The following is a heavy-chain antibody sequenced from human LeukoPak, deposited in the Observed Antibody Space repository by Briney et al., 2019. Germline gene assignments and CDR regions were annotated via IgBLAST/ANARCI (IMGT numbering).Heavy chain of an antibody. CDR3: ARVPWTRYCSSTSCYVD. Sequence: SVKVSCKASGGTFSSYAISWVRQAPGQGLEWMGGIIPIFGTANYAQKFQGRVTITTDESTSTAYMELSSLRSEDTAVYYCARVPWTRYCSSTSCYVDWGQGTLVTVSS. CDR2: IIPIFGTA. V-gene: IGHV1-69*05. D-gene: IGHD2-2*01. J-gene: IGHJ4*02. CDR1: GGTFSSYA.